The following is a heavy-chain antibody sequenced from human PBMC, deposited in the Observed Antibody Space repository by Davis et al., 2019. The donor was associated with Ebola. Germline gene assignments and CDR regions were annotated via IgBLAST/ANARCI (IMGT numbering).Heavy chain of an antibody. CDR2: ISGSGGST. V-gene: IGHV3-23*01. CDR1: GFTFNFYV. J-gene: IGHJ5*02. D-gene: IGHD3-3*01. Sequence: GESLKISCAGSGFTFNFYVMSWVRQAPGKGLEWVSAISGSGGSTYYADSVKGRFTISRDNSKNTLFLQMNSLRAEDTAVYYCARARGISTWFDPWGQGTLVTVSS. CDR3: ARARGISTWFDP.